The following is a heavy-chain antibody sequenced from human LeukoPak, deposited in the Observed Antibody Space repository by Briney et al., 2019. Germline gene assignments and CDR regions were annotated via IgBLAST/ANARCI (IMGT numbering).Heavy chain of an antibody. CDR1: GGTFSSYA. J-gene: IGHJ4*02. CDR2: IIPIFGTA. Sequence: SVMVSCKASGGTFSSYAISWVRQAPGQGLEWMGRIIPIFGTANYAQKFQGRVTITTDESTRTAYMELSSLRSEDTAVYYCARGRGDGYNALDYWGQGTLVTVSS. D-gene: IGHD5-24*01. CDR3: ARGRGDGYNALDY. V-gene: IGHV1-69*05.